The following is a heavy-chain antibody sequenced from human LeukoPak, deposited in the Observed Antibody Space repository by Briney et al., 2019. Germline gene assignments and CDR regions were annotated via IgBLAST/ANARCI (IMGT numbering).Heavy chain of an antibody. J-gene: IGHJ4*02. V-gene: IGHV4-59*01. CDR3: ARSYSSGPFDL. D-gene: IGHD6-19*01. Sequence: SETLSLTCTVSGDSISSYYWNWIRQPPGKGLEWIGYIYYSGSTKYNASLKSRVTISLDTSNNQFSLKLRSMAAADTAVYYCARSYSSGPFDLWGQGTLVIASS. CDR2: IYYSGST. CDR1: GDSISSYY.